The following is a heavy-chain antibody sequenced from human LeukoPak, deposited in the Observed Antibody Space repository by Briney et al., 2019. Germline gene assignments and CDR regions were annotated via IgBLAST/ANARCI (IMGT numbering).Heavy chain of an antibody. CDR3: ASGYSSGWALLHFDY. CDR2: INHSGST. J-gene: IGHJ4*02. D-gene: IGHD6-19*01. CDR1: GGSFSGYY. V-gene: IGHV4-34*01. Sequence: SETLSLTCAVYGGSFSGYYWSWIRQPPGKGLEWIGEINHSGSTNYNPSPKSRVTISVDTSKNQFSLKLSSVTAADTAVYYCASGYSSGWALLHFDYWGQGTLVTVSS.